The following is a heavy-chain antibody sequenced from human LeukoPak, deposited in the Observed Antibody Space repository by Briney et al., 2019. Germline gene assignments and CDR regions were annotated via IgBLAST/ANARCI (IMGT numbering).Heavy chain of an antibody. CDR1: GIFSHNSW. CDR3: AADGEYAFLV. J-gene: IGHJ3*01. CDR2: IISEGITT. V-gene: IGHV3-74*01. Sequence: PGGSLTLYCGACGIFSHNSWLHWIRQTPAMVRVWGSCIISEGITTTYAGSVKGRFTISRDNAKNTLYLQMNSLRADDTAVYYCAADGEYAFLVWGQGTMVTVSS. D-gene: IGHD2/OR15-2a*01.